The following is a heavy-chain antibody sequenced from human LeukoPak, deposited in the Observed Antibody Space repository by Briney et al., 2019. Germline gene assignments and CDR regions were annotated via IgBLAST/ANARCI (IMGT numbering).Heavy chain of an antibody. J-gene: IGHJ4*02. CDR3: ARLYGSTLYFDY. D-gene: IGHD3-22*01. CDR2: MYYSGST. V-gene: IGHV4-39*01. CDR1: GGSISSSSYH. Sequence: SETLSLTCTVFGGSISSSSYHWAWIRQPPGKGLEWIGNMYYSGSTYYNPSLKSRVTLSVDTSKNQFSLEMSSVSAADTALYYCARLYGSTLYFDYWGQGTLVTVSS.